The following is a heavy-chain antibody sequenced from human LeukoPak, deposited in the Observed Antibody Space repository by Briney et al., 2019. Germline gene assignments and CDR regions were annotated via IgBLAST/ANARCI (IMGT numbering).Heavy chain of an antibody. J-gene: IGHJ4*02. Sequence: ASVKVSCKASGYIFTSYYMHWVRQAPGQGLEWMGIINPSGGSTSYAQKFQGRVTMTRDTSTSTVYMELSSLRSEDTAVYYCARAQGTIVGATKYYFDYWGQGTLVTVSS. V-gene: IGHV1-46*01. CDR1: GYIFTSYY. CDR2: INPSGGST. D-gene: IGHD1-26*01. CDR3: ARAQGTIVGATKYYFDY.